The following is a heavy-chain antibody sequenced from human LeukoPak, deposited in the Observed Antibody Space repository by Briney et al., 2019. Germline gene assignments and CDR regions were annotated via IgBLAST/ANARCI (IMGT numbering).Heavy chain of an antibody. CDR3: AKAAGSYHFDY. CDR2: ISDSGART. Sequence: PGGSLRLSCAASGFTFTSYAMGWVRQAPGKGLEWVSGISDSGARTFYADSVKGRFTISRDNSKKTLYLQINSLTAGDTAVYYCAKAAGSYHFDYWGQGTLVTVSS. CDR1: GFTFTSYA. V-gene: IGHV3-23*01. J-gene: IGHJ4*02. D-gene: IGHD1-26*01.